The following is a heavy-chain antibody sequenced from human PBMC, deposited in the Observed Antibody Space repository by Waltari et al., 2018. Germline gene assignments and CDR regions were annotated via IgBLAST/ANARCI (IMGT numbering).Heavy chain of an antibody. Sequence: QVHLVQSGPEVKKPGASVMVPCKASGSNFIIYGIDWVRQASGKGLEWMGWSSPSNGNTNYAQKFQGRVTMTTDTSTTTAYMELTSLGPDDTAVYFCARLPGYSSGWYDSWGQGTLVTVSS. CDR2: SSPSNGNT. CDR1: GSNFIIYG. V-gene: IGHV1-18*01. D-gene: IGHD6-19*01. J-gene: IGHJ5*01. CDR3: ARLPGYSSGWYDS.